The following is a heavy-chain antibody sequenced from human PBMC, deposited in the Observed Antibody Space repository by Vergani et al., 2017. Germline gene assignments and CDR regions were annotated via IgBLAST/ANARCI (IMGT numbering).Heavy chain of an antibody. CDR3: ARDRPAYYDYVWGSYRYTNYYYGMDV. J-gene: IGHJ6*02. Sequence: QVQLQQWGAGLLKPSETLSLTCAVYGGSFSGYYWSWIRQPPGKGLEWIGYIYYSGSTYYNPSLKSRVTISVDTSKNQFSLKLSSVTAADTAVYYCARDRPAYYDYVWGSYRYTNYYYGMDVWGQGTTVTVSS. CDR2: IYYSGST. D-gene: IGHD3-16*02. V-gene: IGHV4-34*01. CDR1: GGSFSGYY.